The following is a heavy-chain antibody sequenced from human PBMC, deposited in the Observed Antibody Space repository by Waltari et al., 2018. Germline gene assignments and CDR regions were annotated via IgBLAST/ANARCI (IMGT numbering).Heavy chain of an antibody. CDR3: AKAGGSGWYKDWYFDL. CDR1: GFSFSTYA. Sequence: EVQLLESGGALEQPGGSLSLSCAASGFSFSTYAMTWVRQAPGKGLEWFSAISGPGSNTYYADSVKGRFTISRDNSKNMVYLQMNSLRAEDTAVYFCAKAGGSGWYKDWYFDLWGRGTLVTVSS. D-gene: IGHD6-19*01. CDR2: ISGPGSNT. J-gene: IGHJ2*01. V-gene: IGHV3-23*01.